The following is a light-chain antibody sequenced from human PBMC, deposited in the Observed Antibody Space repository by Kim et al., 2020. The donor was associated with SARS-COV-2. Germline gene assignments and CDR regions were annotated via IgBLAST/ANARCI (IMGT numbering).Light chain of an antibody. CDR1: SLRAYY. J-gene: IGLJ3*02. V-gene: IGLV3-19*01. CDR3: NSRDSSGNHWL. CDR2: AKN. Sequence: WGQTVRIPCQGDSLRAYYGNWYQQKPGQAPVLVIYAKNNRPSGIPDRFSGSGSGSTTSLTITGAQAEDEADYYCNSRDSSGNHWLFGGGTQLTVL.